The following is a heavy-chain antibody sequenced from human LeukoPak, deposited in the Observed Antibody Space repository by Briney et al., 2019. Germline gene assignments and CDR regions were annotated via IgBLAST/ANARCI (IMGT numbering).Heavy chain of an antibody. D-gene: IGHD6-25*01. CDR2: TYYTSKWNT. CDR3: ARGRASAFDV. CDR1: GDSVPTSGVA. V-gene: IGHV6-1*01. Sequence: SQTLSPTCAISGDSVPTSGVAWNWVRQSPSRGLEWLGRTYYTSKWNTDYAVSVKSRIVVNPDTSKNQFSLQLNSVTSEDTAVYYCARGRASAFDVWGQGTMVTVSS. J-gene: IGHJ3*01.